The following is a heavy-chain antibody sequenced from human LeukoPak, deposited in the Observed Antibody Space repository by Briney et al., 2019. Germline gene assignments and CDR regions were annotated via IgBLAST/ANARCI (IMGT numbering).Heavy chain of an antibody. CDR3: ARERSGYSYGHPSNWFDS. D-gene: IGHD5-18*01. CDR2: ISRSGGTT. J-gene: IGHJ5*01. CDR1: GFTLSNYE. Sequence: GGXLRLSCAASGFTLSNYEMNWVRQAPGKGMEGLSYISRSGGTTHYGDSVKGGFTIFRDPAKNSLYLQMNSLRADDTAVYYCARERSGYSYGHPSNWFDSWGQGTLVTVSS. V-gene: IGHV3-48*03.